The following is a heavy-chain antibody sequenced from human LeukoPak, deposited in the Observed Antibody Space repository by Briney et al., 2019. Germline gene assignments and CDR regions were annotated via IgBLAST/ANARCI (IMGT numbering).Heavy chain of an antibody. V-gene: IGHV3-23*01. D-gene: IGHD2-15*01. CDR2: ISGSDDST. CDR1: GFIFSNYA. J-gene: IGHJ4*02. Sequence: PGGSLRLSCAASGFIFSNYAMSWVRQAPGKGLEWVSTISGSDDSTYYADSVRGRFTISRDNSKNTLYLQMNSPRAEDTAVYYCAKSRSGGGSCYNYWGQGTLVTVSS. CDR3: AKSRSGGGSCYNY.